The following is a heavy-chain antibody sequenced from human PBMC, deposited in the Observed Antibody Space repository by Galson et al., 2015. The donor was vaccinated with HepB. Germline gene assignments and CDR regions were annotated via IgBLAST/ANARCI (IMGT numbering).Heavy chain of an antibody. CDR1: GFTVSSNY. Sequence: SLRLSCAASGFTVSSNYMSWARQAPGKGLEWVSVIYSGGSTYYADSVKGRFTISRDNSKNTLYLQMNSLRAEDTAVYYCARDRQRLYGSGSYVDWGQGTLVTVSS. V-gene: IGHV3-66*02. CDR2: IYSGGST. D-gene: IGHD3-10*01. CDR3: ARDRQRLYGSGSYVD. J-gene: IGHJ4*02.